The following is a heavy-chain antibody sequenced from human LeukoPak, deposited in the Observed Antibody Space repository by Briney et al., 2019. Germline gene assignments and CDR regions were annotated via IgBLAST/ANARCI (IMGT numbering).Heavy chain of an antibody. J-gene: IGHJ6*02. CDR1: GFTVNSND. D-gene: IGHD1-26*01. CDR2: IYSGGST. CDR3: ARYRGYGMDV. V-gene: IGHV3-66*01. Sequence: GGSLRLSCAASGFTVNSNDMSWVRQAPGKGLEWVAVIYSGGSTYYADSVKGRFTISRDNSKNTLFLQTNSLRAEDTAVYYCARYRGYGMDVWGQGTTVTVSS.